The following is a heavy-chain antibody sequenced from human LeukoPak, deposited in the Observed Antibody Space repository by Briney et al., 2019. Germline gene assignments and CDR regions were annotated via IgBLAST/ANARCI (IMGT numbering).Heavy chain of an antibody. V-gene: IGHV1-2*02. CDR3: ARVKSYYYDTSDKDAFDI. D-gene: IGHD3-22*01. J-gene: IGHJ3*02. CDR1: GYTFTGYY. CDR2: INPNSGGT. Sequence: ASVKVSCKASGYTFTGYYMHWVRQAPGQGLEWMGWINPNSGGTNYAQKFQGSVTMTRDTSTSTVYMELSSLRSEDTAVYYCARVKSYYYDTSDKDAFDIWGQGTMVTVSS.